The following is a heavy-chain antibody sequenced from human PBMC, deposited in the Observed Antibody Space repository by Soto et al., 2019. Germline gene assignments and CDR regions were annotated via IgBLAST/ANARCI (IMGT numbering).Heavy chain of an antibody. D-gene: IGHD3-3*01. CDR3: AKPYYDFWSGYPLAYMDV. J-gene: IGHJ6*03. CDR1: GFTFSSYA. V-gene: IGHV3-23*01. Sequence: GGSLRLSCAASGFTFSSYAMSWVRQAPGKGLEWVSAISGSGGSTYYADSVKGRFTISIDNSKNTLYLQMNSLRAEDTAVYYCAKPYYDFWSGYPLAYMDVWGKGTTVTVSS. CDR2: ISGSGGST.